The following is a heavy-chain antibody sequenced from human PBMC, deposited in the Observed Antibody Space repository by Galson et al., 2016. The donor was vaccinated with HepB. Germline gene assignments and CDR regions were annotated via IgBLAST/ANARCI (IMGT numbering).Heavy chain of an antibody. CDR1: GYNFTNYW. J-gene: IGHJ3*02. CDR3: ARQGCDSTDCFVFDI. V-gene: IGHV5-10-1*01. D-gene: IGHD2/OR15-2a*01. Sequence: QSGAEVTKPGESLRISCKGSGYNFTNYWISWVRLMPGKGLEWMGKIDPSDSYSNYSPSFQGHVTFSADKSISTAYLQWSSLKASDTATYYCARQGCDSTDCFVFDIWGQGTMVTVSS. CDR2: IDPSDSYS.